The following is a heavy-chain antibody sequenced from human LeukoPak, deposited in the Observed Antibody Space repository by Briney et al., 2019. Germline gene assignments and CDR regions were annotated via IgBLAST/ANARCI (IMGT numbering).Heavy chain of an antibody. J-gene: IGHJ5*02. D-gene: IGHD3-22*01. CDR3: ARDQKNYDSSGYDP. CDR1: GGTFSSYA. V-gene: IGHV1-69*04. Sequence: SVKVSCKASGGTFSSYAISWVRQAPGQGLEWMGRIIPIFGIANYAQKFQGRVTITADKSTSTAYMELSSLRSEDTTVYYCARDQKNYDSSGYDPWGQGTLVTVSS. CDR2: IIPIFGIA.